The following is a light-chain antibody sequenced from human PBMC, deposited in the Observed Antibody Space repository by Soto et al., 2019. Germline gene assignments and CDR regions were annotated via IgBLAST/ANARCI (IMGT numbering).Light chain of an antibody. CDR1: QTVASN. V-gene: IGKV3-15*01. CDR3: QQYHKWPPQYT. CDR2: GSS. J-gene: IGKJ2*01. Sequence: EIVMTQTPATQSVSPGERATLSCRASQTVASNLAWYQQKPGQAPRLLIHGSSTRATGVPARFSGSGSGTEFTLTISSLQSEDFAVYYCQQYHKWPPQYTFGQGTKLQI.